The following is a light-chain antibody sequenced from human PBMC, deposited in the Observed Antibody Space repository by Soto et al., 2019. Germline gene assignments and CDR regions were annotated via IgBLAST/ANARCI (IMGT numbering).Light chain of an antibody. Sequence: EIVLTQSPGTLSLSPGERATLSCRASQSVSNNYLAWYQQKPGQAPRLLISGASNRATGIPDWFSGSGSGTDFTLAISRLEPEDFAVYYWQQYGTSPFTVGPGTRVDLK. CDR2: GAS. CDR3: QQYGTSPFT. CDR1: QSVSNNY. V-gene: IGKV3-20*01. J-gene: IGKJ3*01.